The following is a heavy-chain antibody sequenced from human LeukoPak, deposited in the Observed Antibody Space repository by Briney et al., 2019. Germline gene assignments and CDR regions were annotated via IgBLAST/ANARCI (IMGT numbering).Heavy chain of an antibody. CDR2: INHSGST. CDR1: GGSFSGYY. CDR3: ARVPSRNEWMYSSGWYVDY. Sequence: SETLPLTCAVYGGSFSGYYWSWIRQPPGKGLEWIGEINHSGSTNYNPSLKSRVTISVDTSKIQFSLKLSSVTAADTAVYYCARVPSRNEWMYSSGWYVDYWGQGTLVTVSS. D-gene: IGHD6-19*01. V-gene: IGHV4-34*01. J-gene: IGHJ4*02.